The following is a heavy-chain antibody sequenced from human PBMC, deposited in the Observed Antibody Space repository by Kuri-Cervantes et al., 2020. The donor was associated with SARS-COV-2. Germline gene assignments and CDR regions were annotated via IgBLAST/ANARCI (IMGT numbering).Heavy chain of an antibody. CDR3: ARDGRGSSSEWFDP. D-gene: IGHD6-6*01. J-gene: IGHJ5*02. V-gene: IGHV3-30-3*01. CDR1: GFTFSSYA. CDR2: ISYDGSNK. Sequence: GESLKISCAASGFTFSSYAMHWVRQAPGKGLEWVAVISYDGSNKYYADSVKGRSTISRDNSKNTLYLQMNSLRAEDTAVYYCARDGRGSSSEWFDPWGQGTPVTVSS.